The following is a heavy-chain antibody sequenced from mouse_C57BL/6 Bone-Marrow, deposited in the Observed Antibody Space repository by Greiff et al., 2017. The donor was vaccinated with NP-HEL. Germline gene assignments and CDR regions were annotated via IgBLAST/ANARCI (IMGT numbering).Heavy chain of an antibody. J-gene: IGHJ3*01. D-gene: IGHD1-1*01. Sequence: EVQVVESGGDLVKPGGSLKLSCAASGFTFSSYGMSWVRQTPDKRLEWVATISSGGSYTYYPDSVKGRFTISRDNAKNTLYLQMSSLKSEDTAMYYCARLLYGRGFAYWGQGTLVTVSA. CDR1: GFTFSSYG. CDR2: ISSGGSYT. V-gene: IGHV5-6*01. CDR3: ARLLYGRGFAY.